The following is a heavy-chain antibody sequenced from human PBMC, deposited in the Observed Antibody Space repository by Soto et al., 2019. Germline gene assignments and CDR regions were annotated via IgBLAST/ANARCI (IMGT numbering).Heavy chain of an antibody. J-gene: IGHJ4*02. CDR3: ARASSGWGSETAY. CDR2: IYSDGST. V-gene: IGHV3-53*01. Sequence: EVQLVEYGGGLIHPGGSLRLSCAASGLTVSGNYMGWVRQAPGKGLERVSGIYSDGSTIYADSVKGRFTIFRDNSKNTLYLQMNSLRAEDTAVYHCARASSGWGSETAYWGPGTRVTVSS. D-gene: IGHD7-27*01. CDR1: GLTVSGNY.